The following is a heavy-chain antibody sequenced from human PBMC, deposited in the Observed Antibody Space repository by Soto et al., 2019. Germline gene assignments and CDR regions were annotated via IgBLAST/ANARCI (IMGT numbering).Heavy chain of an antibody. Sequence: QVQLVQSGAEVKKPGSSVKVSCKASGGTFSSYAISWVRQAPGQGLEWMGGIIPIFGTANYAQKFQGRVTITADESTSTASMELSSLRSEDTAVYYCASPGSSSSWYDGDAFDIWGQGTMVTVSS. CDR3: ASPGSSSSWYDGDAFDI. J-gene: IGHJ3*02. D-gene: IGHD6-13*01. V-gene: IGHV1-69*01. CDR2: IIPIFGTA. CDR1: GGTFSSYA.